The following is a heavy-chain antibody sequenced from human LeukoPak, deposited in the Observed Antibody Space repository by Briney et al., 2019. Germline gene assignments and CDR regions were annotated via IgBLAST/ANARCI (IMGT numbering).Heavy chain of an antibody. Sequence: SETLSLTCAVYGGSFSGYYWSRIRQPPGKGLEWIGEINHSGSTNYNPSLKSRVTISVDTSKNQFSLKLSSVTAADTAVYYCARMKSAPYYFDYWGQGTLVTVSS. V-gene: IGHV4-34*01. D-gene: IGHD2-8*01. J-gene: IGHJ4*02. CDR1: GGSFSGYY. CDR3: ARMKSAPYYFDY. CDR2: INHSGST.